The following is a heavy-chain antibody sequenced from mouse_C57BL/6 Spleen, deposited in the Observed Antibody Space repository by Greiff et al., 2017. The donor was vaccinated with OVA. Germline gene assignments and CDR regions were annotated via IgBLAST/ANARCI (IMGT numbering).Heavy chain of an antibody. CDR2: ISDGGSYT. V-gene: IGHV5-4*03. CDR1: GFTFSSYA. Sequence: EVKLVESGGGLVKPGGSLKLSCAASGFTFSSYAMSWVRQTPAKRLEWVATISDGGSYTYYPDNVKGRFTISRDNAKNNLYLQMSHLKSEDTAMYYCARGGDYGYPYFDYWGQGTTLTVSS. CDR3: ARGGDYGYPYFDY. D-gene: IGHD2-2*01. J-gene: IGHJ2*01.